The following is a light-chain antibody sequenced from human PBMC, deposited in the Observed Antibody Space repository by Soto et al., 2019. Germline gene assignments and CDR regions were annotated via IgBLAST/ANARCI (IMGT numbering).Light chain of an antibody. J-gene: IGKJ2*01. Sequence: EIVLTQSPGTLSLSPGERATLSCRASQSVSSSYLAWYQQKPGQAPRLLIYGASSRSTGIPHRFSGSRSGTDFTLSITILQPQNFAVYSSQHYASSPLSTFGPPTKLQIK. V-gene: IGKV3-20*01. CDR2: GAS. CDR1: QSVSSSY. CDR3: QHYASSPLST.